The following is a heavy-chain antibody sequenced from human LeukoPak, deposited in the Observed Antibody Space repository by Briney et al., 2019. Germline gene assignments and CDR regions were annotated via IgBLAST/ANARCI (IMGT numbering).Heavy chain of an antibody. CDR1: GFTFNIYW. D-gene: IGHD4-17*01. CDR2: INQDGSEK. V-gene: IGHV3-7*05. Sequence: PGGSLRLSCAASGFTFNIYWMSWVRHAPGKGLEWVANINQDGSEKYCVDSVKGRFTISRDNAKNSLYLHMNSLRAEDTAVYYCARDKAYGDSEDYWGQGTLVTVSS. CDR3: ARDKAYGDSEDY. J-gene: IGHJ4*02.